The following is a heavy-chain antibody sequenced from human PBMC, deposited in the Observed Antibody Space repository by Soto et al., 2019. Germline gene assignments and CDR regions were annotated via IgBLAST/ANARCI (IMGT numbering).Heavy chain of an antibody. J-gene: IGHJ4*02. Sequence: QVQLVQSGAEVKKPGSSVKVSCKASGGTFSSYAISWVRQAPGQGLEWMGGIIPIFGTANYAQKFQGRVTITADESTSTAYMELSGLRSEDTAVYYCASLYYDILTGYYRDYFDYWGQGTLVTVSS. V-gene: IGHV1-69*01. D-gene: IGHD3-9*01. CDR3: ASLYYDILTGYYRDYFDY. CDR2: IIPIFGTA. CDR1: GGTFSSYA.